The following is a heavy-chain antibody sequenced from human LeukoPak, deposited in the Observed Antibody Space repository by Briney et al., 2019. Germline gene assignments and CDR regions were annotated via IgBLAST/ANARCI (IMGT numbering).Heavy chain of an antibody. CDR3: AGGREWESIAAAGTGGYFDY. D-gene: IGHD6-13*01. V-gene: IGHV1-46*02. CDR2: INPSGGST. CDR1: GYTFNGHY. J-gene: IGHJ4*02. Sequence: ASVKVSCKTFGYTFNGHYMHWVRQAPGQGLEWMGIINPSGGSTSYAQKFQGRVTMTRDMSTSTVYMELSSLRSEDTAVYYCAGGREWESIAAAGTGGYFDYWGQGTLVTVSS.